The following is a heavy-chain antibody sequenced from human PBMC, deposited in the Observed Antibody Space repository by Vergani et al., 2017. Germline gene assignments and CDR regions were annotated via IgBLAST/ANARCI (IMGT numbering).Heavy chain of an antibody. J-gene: IGHJ4*02. D-gene: IGHD6-13*01. CDR3: AKDSSGYSSS. V-gene: IGHV3-30*18. Sequence: VQLLESGGGLVQPGGSLRLSCAASGFTFSSYAMSWVRQAPGKGLEWVAVISYDGSNKYYADSVKGRFTISRDNSKNTLYLQMNSLRAEDTAVYYCAKDSSGYSSSWGQGTLVTVSS. CDR1: GFTFSSYA. CDR2: ISYDGSNK.